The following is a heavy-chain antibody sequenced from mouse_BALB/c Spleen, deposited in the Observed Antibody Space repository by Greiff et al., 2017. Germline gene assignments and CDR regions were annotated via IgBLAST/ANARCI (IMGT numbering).Heavy chain of an antibody. Sequence: VKVVESGPGLVAPSQSLSITCTVSGFSLTSYGVHWVRQPPGKGLEWLGVIWAGGSTNYNSALMSRLSISKDNSKSQVFLKMNSLQTDDTAMYYCARDQGDGYSYAMDYWGQGTSVTVSS. D-gene: IGHD2-3*01. CDR3: ARDQGDGYSYAMDY. V-gene: IGHV2-9*02. CDR2: IWAGGST. J-gene: IGHJ4*01. CDR1: GFSLTSYG.